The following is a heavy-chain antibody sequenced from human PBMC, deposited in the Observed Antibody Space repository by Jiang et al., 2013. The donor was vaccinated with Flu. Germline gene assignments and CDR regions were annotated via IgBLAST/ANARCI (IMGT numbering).Heavy chain of an antibody. D-gene: IGHD4-17*01. CDR1: GFSVSTSGVS. J-gene: IGHJ4*02. CDR2: IYWNDDK. CDR3: AQRSFGDYWGEYYFDY. V-gene: IGHV2-5*01. Sequence: PTQTLTLTCSFPGFSVSTSGVSVGWIRQPPGKALEWLGIIYWNDDKRYSPSLENRLTINKDTSRNQVVLRMTNMDPVDTGTYFCAQRSFGDYWGEYYFDYWGQGILVTVSS.